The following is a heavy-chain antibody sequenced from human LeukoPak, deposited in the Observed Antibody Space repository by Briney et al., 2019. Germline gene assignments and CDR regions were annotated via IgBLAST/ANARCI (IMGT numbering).Heavy chain of an antibody. V-gene: IGHV4-59*01. J-gene: IGHJ4*02. D-gene: IGHD3-9*01. Sequence: SETLSLTCTVSGGSIRTNYWNWVRQSPGRGLEWIGYIYHNGRNDYNPSLKSRVTISVDTSKNQFSLKLSSVTAADTAVYYCAREYYDILTGYYAFDYWGQGTLVTVSS. CDR1: GGSIRTNY. CDR2: IYHNGRN. CDR3: AREYYDILTGYYAFDY.